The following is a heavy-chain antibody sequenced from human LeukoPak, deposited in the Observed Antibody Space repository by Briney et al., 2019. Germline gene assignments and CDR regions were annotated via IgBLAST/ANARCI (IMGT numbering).Heavy chain of an antibody. V-gene: IGHV3-74*01. J-gene: IGHJ4*02. CDR2: INSDGSST. Sequence: GGSLRLSCTASGFTFSTYAMSWVRQAPGKGLVWVSRINSDGSSTSYADSVKGRFTISRDNAKNTLYLQMNSLRAEDTAVYYCARVVRSSFDYWGQGTLVTVSS. CDR3: ARVVRSSFDY. D-gene: IGHD3-10*01. CDR1: GFTFSTYA.